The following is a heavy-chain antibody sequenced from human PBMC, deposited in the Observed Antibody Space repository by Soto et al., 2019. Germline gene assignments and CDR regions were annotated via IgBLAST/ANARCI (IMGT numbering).Heavy chain of an antibody. Sequence: QVQLQESGPGLVKPSETLSLTCTVSGGSISSYYWSWIRQPPGKGLEWIGSIYYSGSTNYNPSLKSRVTISVDTSKNQFSLKLTSVTAADTAVYYCARALLDCSGGSCSTHDAFDIWGQGTMVTVSS. D-gene: IGHD2-15*01. CDR3: ARALLDCSGGSCSTHDAFDI. V-gene: IGHV4-59*01. CDR2: IYYSGST. CDR1: GGSISSYY. J-gene: IGHJ3*02.